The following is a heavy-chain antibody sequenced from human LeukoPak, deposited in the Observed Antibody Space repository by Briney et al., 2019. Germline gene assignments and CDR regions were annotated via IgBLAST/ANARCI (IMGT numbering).Heavy chain of an antibody. Sequence: ASVKVSCKASGYTFTSYDINWVRQATGQGLEWMGGIIPIFGTANYAQKFQGRVTITADESTSTAYMELSSLRSEDTAVYYCARAGWWELPRYAFDIWGQGTMVTVSS. CDR3: ARAGWWELPRYAFDI. J-gene: IGHJ3*02. D-gene: IGHD1-26*01. CDR1: GYTFTSYD. V-gene: IGHV1-69*13. CDR2: IIPIFGTA.